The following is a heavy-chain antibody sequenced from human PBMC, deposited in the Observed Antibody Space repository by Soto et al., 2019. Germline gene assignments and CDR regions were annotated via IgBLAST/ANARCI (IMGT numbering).Heavy chain of an antibody. D-gene: IGHD1-1*01. CDR2: ISGLSSYI. CDR1: GFTFSRYG. J-gene: IGHJ6*02. CDR3: AIDPQQRLADSYYYGMDV. V-gene: IGHV3-21*02. Sequence: EVQLVESGGGLVKPGGSLRLSCAASGFTFSRYGMNWVRQAPGKGLELVSSISGLSSYIYYADSVKGRFTVSRDNAKNSLYVQMNSLRAEDTAVYYWAIDPQQRLADSYYYGMDVWGQGTTVIVSS.